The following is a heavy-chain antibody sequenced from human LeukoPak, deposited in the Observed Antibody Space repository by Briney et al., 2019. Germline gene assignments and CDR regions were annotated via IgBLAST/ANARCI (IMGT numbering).Heavy chain of an antibody. CDR1: GFTFSSYA. CDR3: AKSRGESRGASNY. V-gene: IGHV3-23*01. CDR2: ISGSGDTT. D-gene: IGHD1-26*01. J-gene: IGHJ4*02. Sequence: GGSLRLSCAASGFTFSSYAMNWVRQAPGKGLEWVSFISGSGDTTYYADSVKGRFTISRDNSKNTLYLQMNSLRAEDTAVYYCAKSRGESRGASNYWGQGALVTVSS.